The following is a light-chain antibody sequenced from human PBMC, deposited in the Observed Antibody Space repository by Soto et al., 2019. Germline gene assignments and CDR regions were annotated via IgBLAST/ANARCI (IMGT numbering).Light chain of an antibody. J-gene: IGKJ1*01. CDR1: QSVSSD. V-gene: IGKV3-15*01. CDR2: GAS. CDR3: QQYNNWPRT. Sequence: EIVMTQSPATLSVPPGERATPSCRASQSVSSDLAWYHQKPGQAPRLLIYGASTRATGIPARFSGSGSGTEFTLTINSLQSEDFAVYYCQQYNNWPRTFGQGTKVDIK.